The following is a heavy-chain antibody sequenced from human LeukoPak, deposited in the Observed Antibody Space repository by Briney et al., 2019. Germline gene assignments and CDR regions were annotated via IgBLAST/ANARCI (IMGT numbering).Heavy chain of an antibody. V-gene: IGHV3-23*01. CDR1: GFTFRNYA. J-gene: IGHJ4*02. D-gene: IGHD3-22*01. CDR3: AKDSSYMIVVVNLDY. CDR2: ISGSGGST. Sequence: GGSLRLSCAASGFTFRNYAMSWVRQAPGKGLEWVSTISGSGGSTYYADSVKGRFTISRDNSKNTLYLQMNSLRAEDTAVYYCAKDSSYMIVVVNLDYWGQGTLVTVSS.